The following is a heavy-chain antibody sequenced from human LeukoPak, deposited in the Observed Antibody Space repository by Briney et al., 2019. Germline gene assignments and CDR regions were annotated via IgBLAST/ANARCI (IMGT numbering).Heavy chain of an antibody. J-gene: IGHJ4*02. Sequence: GGSLRLSCAASGFSFSYYSMNWVRQAPGRGLEWVSYISSSSDTIYYAGSVKGRFTIARDNAKNSLYPQMNSLRDEDTAVYYCVRAPFYYDRSGFGYWGQGILVTVSS. CDR2: ISSSSDTI. CDR1: GFSFSYYS. D-gene: IGHD3-22*01. CDR3: VRAPFYYDRSGFGY. V-gene: IGHV3-48*02.